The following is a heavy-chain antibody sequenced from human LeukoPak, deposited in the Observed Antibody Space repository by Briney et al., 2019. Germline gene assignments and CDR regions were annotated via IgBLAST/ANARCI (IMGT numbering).Heavy chain of an antibody. V-gene: IGHV4-30-4*08. Sequence: SETLSLTCAVSGGSISSGDYYWSWIRQPPGKGLEWIGYIYYSGSTYYNPSLKSRVTISVDTSKNQFSLKLSSVTAADTAVYYCARAACSGGSCSFDPWGQGTLVTVSS. CDR1: GGSISSGDYY. CDR2: IYYSGST. D-gene: IGHD2-15*01. CDR3: ARAACSGGSCSFDP. J-gene: IGHJ5*02.